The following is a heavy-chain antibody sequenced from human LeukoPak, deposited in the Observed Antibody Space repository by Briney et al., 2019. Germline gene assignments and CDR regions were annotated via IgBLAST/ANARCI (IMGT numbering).Heavy chain of an antibody. CDR2: ISYDGSNK. CDR1: GFTFSSYG. Sequence: QAGGSLRLSCAASGFTFSSYGMHWVRQAPGKGLEWVAVISYDGSNKYYADSVKGRFTISRDNSKNTLYLQMNSLRAEDTAVYYCAKDIIRFLEWNTRSYYFDYWGQGTLVTVSS. J-gene: IGHJ4*02. CDR3: AKDIIRFLEWNTRSYYFDY. D-gene: IGHD3-3*01. V-gene: IGHV3-30*18.